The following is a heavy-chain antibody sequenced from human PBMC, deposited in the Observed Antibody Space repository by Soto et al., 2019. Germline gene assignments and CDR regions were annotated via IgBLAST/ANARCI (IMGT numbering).Heavy chain of an antibody. CDR1: GFTFSSYS. CDR2: ISSSSSTI. CDR3: AREAPRDLNWFDP. Sequence: EVQLVESGGGLVQPGGSLRLSCAASGFTFSSYSMNWVRQAPGKGLEWVSYISSSSSTIYYVDSVKGRFTISRDNAKNSLYLQMNSLRDEDTAVYYCAREAPRDLNWFDPWGQGTLVTVSS. V-gene: IGHV3-48*02. J-gene: IGHJ5*02.